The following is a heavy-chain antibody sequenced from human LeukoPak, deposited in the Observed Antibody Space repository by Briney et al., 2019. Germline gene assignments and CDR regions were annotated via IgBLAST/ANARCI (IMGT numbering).Heavy chain of an antibody. CDR1: GFTFSSYS. CDR3: ARGATVTHNDY. Sequence: PGGSLRLSCAASGFTFSSYSVNWVRQAPGKGLEWVSSISSSSSYIYYADSVRGRFTISRDNAKNSLYLQMNSLRAEDTAVYYCARGATVTHNDYWGQGTLVTVSS. J-gene: IGHJ4*02. CDR2: ISSSSSYI. V-gene: IGHV3-21*01. D-gene: IGHD4-17*01.